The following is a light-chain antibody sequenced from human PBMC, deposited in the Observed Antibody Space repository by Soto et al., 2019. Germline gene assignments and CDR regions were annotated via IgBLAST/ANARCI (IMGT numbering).Light chain of an antibody. J-gene: IGKJ2*01. CDR3: QQYGSTPPYT. CDR1: HSVSSSY. CDR2: RAS. Sequence: EIVLTQSPGTLRLSPGERATLSYRASHSVSSSYLTWYQQRPGQAPRLLIYRASRRATGIPDRFSASGSGTDFTLTISRLEPEDSAVYFCQQYGSTPPYTFGQGTKLEI. V-gene: IGKV3-20*01.